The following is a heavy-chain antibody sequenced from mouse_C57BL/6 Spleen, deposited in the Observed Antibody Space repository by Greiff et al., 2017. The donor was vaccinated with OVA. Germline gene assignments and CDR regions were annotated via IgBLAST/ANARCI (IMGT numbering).Heavy chain of an antibody. J-gene: IGHJ4*01. V-gene: IGHV1-5*01. D-gene: IGHD2-5*01. CDR1: GYTFTSYW. Sequence: EVKLVESGTVLARPGASVKMSCKTSGYTFTSYWMHWVKQRPGQGLEWIGAIYPGNSDTSYNQKFKGKAKLTAVTSASTAYMELSSLTNEDSAFYYGTRYYSSYYAMDYWGQGTSVTVSS. CDR2: IYPGNSDT. CDR3: TRYYSSYYAMDY.